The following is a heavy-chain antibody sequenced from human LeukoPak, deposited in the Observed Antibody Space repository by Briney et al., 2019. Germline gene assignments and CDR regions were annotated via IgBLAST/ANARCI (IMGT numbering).Heavy chain of an antibody. Sequence: PGGSLRLSCEASGFTFSNYGIHWVRQTPGKGLEWVAAISSDGVEKHYADSVKGRFTISRDNSKSTLYLQMNSLRAEDTALYYCAREGHYDILTGYSPLEYYFYYMDVWGQGTTVTVSS. V-gene: IGHV3-30*04. D-gene: IGHD3-9*01. CDR2: ISSDGVEK. CDR3: AREGHYDILTGYSPLEYYFYYMDV. J-gene: IGHJ6*03. CDR1: GFTFSNYG.